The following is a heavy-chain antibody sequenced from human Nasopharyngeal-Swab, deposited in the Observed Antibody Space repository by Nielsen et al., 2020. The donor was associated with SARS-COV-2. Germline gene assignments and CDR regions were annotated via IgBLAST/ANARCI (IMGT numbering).Heavy chain of an antibody. CDR2: IGTAGDT. V-gene: IGHV3-13*01. CDR3: ARGCVLAGPKCYYSGMDV. Sequence: GESLKISCAASGFTFSSYDMHWVRQATGKGLEWVSAIGTAGDTYYPGSVKGRFTISRENAKNYMYLQMNSLRAGDTAVYYCARGCVLAGPKCYYSGMDVWGQGTTVTVSS. J-gene: IGHJ6*02. CDR1: GFTFSSYD. D-gene: IGHD3-3*01.